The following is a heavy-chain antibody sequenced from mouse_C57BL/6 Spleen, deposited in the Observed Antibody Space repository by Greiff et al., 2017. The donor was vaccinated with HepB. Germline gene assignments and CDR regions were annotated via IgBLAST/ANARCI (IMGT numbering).Heavy chain of an antibody. J-gene: IGHJ4*01. D-gene: IGHD2-5*01. CDR3: ARGDYSNYYAMDY. CDR1: GFTFSSYA. CDR2: ISDGGSYT. V-gene: IGHV5-4*01. Sequence: EVQRVESGGGLVKPGGSLKLSCAASGFTFSSYAMSWVRQTPEKRLEWVATISDGGSYTYYPDNVKGRFTISRDNAKNNLYLQMSHLKSEDTAMYYCARGDYSNYYAMDYWGQGTSVTVSS.